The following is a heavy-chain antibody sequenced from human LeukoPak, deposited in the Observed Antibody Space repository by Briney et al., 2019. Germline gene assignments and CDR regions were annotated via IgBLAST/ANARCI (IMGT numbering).Heavy chain of an antibody. CDR3: AKSYGGNVRDAFDI. V-gene: IGHV3-23*01. CDR2: TSGTGGLT. Sequence: PGGSLRLSCAASGFTFGSYAMSWVRQAPGKGLEWASTTSGTGGLTYYADSVKGRFTIFRDNFKNTLYLQMNSLRVEDTAVYYCAKSYGGNVRDAFDIWGQGTVVTVSS. J-gene: IGHJ3*02. D-gene: IGHD4-23*01. CDR1: GFTFGSYA.